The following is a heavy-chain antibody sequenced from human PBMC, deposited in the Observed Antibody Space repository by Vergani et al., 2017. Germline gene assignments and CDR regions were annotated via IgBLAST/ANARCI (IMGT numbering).Heavy chain of an antibody. CDR2: ISYDGSNK. D-gene: IGHD5-24*01. Sequence: VQLQESGGGLVKPGGSLRVSCAASGFSFSTYSINWVRQAPGKGLEWVAVISYDGSNKYYADSVKGRFTISRDNSKNTLYLQMNSLRAEDTAVYYCAKDPMATIMFPTFDYWGQGTLVTVSS. J-gene: IGHJ4*02. CDR1: GFSFSTYS. V-gene: IGHV3-30*18. CDR3: AKDPMATIMFPTFDY.